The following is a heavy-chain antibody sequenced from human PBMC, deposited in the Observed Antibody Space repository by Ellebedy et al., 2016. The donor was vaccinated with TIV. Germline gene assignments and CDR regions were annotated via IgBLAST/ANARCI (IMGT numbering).Heavy chain of an antibody. Sequence: GGSLRLXXAASGFTFSNAWMSWVRQAPGKGLEWVGRIKSKTDGGTTDYAAPVKGRFTISRDDSKNTLYLQMNSVKTEDTAVYYCTTNRDESYAFDIWGQGTMVTVSS. J-gene: IGHJ3*02. V-gene: IGHV3-15*01. CDR2: IKSKTDGGTT. D-gene: IGHD1-26*01. CDR1: GFTFSNAW. CDR3: TTNRDESYAFDI.